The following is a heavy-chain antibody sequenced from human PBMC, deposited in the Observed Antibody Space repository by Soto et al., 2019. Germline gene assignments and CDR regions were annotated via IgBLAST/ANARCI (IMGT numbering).Heavy chain of an antibody. J-gene: IGHJ4*02. CDR1: GGTFSNYG. Sequence: QVQLVQSGAEVKKPGSSVKVSCKASGGTFSNYGVNWVRQAPGQGLEWMGGIIPIFGTANYAQKFQGRVTITADASTRTAYMELSSLRSEDTAVYYCARDATLSDSTAYYYLYWGQGTLVTVSS. CDR3: ARDATLSDSTAYYYLY. D-gene: IGHD3-22*01. V-gene: IGHV1-69*01. CDR2: IIPIFGTA.